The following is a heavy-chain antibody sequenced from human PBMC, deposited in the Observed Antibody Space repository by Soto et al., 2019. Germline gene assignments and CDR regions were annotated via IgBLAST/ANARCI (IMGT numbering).Heavy chain of an antibody. CDR2: IVPIFGA. J-gene: IGHJ6*02. CDR1: GGTFSNYG. V-gene: IGHV1-69*12. D-gene: IGHD3-22*01. CDR3: ARGGSDYEGSGYYQGHV. Sequence: QVQLVQSGAEVKKPGSSVKVSCKSSGGTFSNYGFSWVRQAPGQGLECMGVIVPIFGAEHPQKFQGRVTITGEDSTNTVVMELRGLRAEDTAVYYWARGGSDYEGSGYYQGHVWGQGTTVTVSS.